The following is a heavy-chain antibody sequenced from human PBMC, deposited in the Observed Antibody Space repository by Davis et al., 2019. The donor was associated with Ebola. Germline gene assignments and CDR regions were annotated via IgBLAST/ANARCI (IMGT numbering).Heavy chain of an antibody. J-gene: IGHJ4*02. V-gene: IGHV1-46*01. D-gene: IGHD2-2*02. CDR2: INPSGGST. Sequence: ASVKVSCKASGYTFTSYYMHWVRQAPGQGLEWMGIINPSGGSTSYAQKFQGRVTMTRDTSTSTVYMELSSLRSEDTAVYYCARDLLGYCSSTSCYTGIGYWGQGTLVTVSS. CDR3: ARDLLGYCSSTSCYTGIGY. CDR1: GYTFTSYY.